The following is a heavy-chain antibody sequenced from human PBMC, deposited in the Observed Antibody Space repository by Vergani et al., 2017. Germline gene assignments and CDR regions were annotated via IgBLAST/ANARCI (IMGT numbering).Heavy chain of an antibody. J-gene: IGHJ4*02. CDR2: IQFDGSN. V-gene: IGHV3-30*02. CDR3: AKHFRGWGIDY. Sequence: QLQESGPGLVKPSATLSLTCSVSGASIRSSNYYWGWIRQGPGKGLEFVAFIQFDGSNQYYADSVKGRFTLSRDFSKNTLYLQKNSLRTADTATYYCAKHFRGWGIDYWGQGTQVIVSS. D-gene: IGHD3-16*01. CDR1: GASIRSSNYY.